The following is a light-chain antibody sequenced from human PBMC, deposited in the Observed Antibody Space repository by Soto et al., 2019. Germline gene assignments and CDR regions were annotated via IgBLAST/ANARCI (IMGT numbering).Light chain of an antibody. CDR1: SSDVGGYNY. Sequence: QSALTQPASVSGSPGQSITISCTGTSSDVGGYNYVSLYQQHPGKAPKLIIYDVSNRPSGVSNRFSGSKSGNTASLTISGLQADDEADYYCSSYTSSSTLDVVFGGGTKVTVL. CDR3: SSYTSSSTLDVV. CDR2: DVS. V-gene: IGLV2-14*01. J-gene: IGLJ2*01.